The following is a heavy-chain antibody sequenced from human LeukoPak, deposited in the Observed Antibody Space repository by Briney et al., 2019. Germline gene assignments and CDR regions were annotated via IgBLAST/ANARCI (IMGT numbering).Heavy chain of an antibody. Sequence: GESLKISCKGSGYSFSSYWIAWVRQLPGKGLEWMGIIYPGDSDTRYSPSFQGQVTISADKSISTAYLQWSSLKASDTAMYYCARHRGYSYGLSGWFDPWGQGTLVTVSS. CDR2: IYPGDSDT. V-gene: IGHV5-51*01. D-gene: IGHD5-18*01. CDR1: GYSFSSYW. CDR3: ARHRGYSYGLSGWFDP. J-gene: IGHJ5*02.